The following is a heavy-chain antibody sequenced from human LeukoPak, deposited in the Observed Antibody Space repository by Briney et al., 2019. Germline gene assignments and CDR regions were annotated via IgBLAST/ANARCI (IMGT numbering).Heavy chain of an antibody. CDR1: GFTFSDHY. J-gene: IGHJ3*01. CDR2: ISGSGGGT. CDR3: VQEGPRGLAFDV. Sequence: GGSLRLSCAASGFTFSDHYMDWVRQAPGKGPEWVSGISGSGGGTYYADFVKGRFAISRDNSKNTLYLQMNSLRAEDSALYYCVQEGPRGLAFDVWGQGTRVTVSS. V-gene: IGHV3-23*01.